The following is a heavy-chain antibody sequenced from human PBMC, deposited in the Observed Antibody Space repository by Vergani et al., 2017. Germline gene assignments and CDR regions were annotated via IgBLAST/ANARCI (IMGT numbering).Heavy chain of an antibody. V-gene: IGHV4-59*01. CDR1: GGSISSYY. Sequence: VQLQESGPGLVKPSETLSLTCTVSGGSISSYYWSWIRQPPGKGLEWIGYIYYSGSTNYNPSLKSRVTISVDTSKNQFSLKLSSVTAADTAVYYCARYSYGYFYWFDPWGQGTLVTVSS. J-gene: IGHJ5*02. D-gene: IGHD5-18*01. CDR3: ARYSYGYFYWFDP. CDR2: IYYSGST.